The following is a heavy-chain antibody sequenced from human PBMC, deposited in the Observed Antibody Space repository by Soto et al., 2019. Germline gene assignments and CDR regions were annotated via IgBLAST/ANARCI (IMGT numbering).Heavy chain of an antibody. Sequence: SVKVSCKASGYTFSSYGYAWVRQVPGQGLEWMGGISAYYGAANYAQKFQGRVTITTDESASTAYMELSSLRSEDTAVYYCARESGSYSTWFDPWGQGTLVTVSS. CDR3: ARESGSYSTWFDP. D-gene: IGHD1-26*01. V-gene: IGHV1-69*05. J-gene: IGHJ5*02. CDR1: GYTFSSYG. CDR2: ISAYYGAA.